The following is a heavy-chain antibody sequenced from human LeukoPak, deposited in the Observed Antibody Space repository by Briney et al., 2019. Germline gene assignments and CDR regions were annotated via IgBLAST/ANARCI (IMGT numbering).Heavy chain of an antibody. Sequence: ASVKVSCKASGYTFTGYYMHWVRQAPGQGLEWMGWINPNSGGTNYAQKFQGRVTMTRNTSINTAYMELSRLRSDDTAVYYCAIPSSSFPSPFDYWGQGTLVTVSS. D-gene: IGHD6-6*01. J-gene: IGHJ4*02. V-gene: IGHV1-2*02. CDR3: AIPSSSFPSPFDY. CDR2: INPNSGGT. CDR1: GYTFTGYY.